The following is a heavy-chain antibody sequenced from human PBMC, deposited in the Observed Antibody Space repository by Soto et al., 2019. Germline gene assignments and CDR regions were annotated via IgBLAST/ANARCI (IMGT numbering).Heavy chain of an antibody. V-gene: IGHV4-59*12. CDR2: IYYSGST. Sequence: QVQLQESGPGLVKPSETLSLTCTVSSGSITGYYWSWLRQPPGKGLEWIGYIYYSGSTNYNPSLKTRVTISVDTSKNQFSLRLNSVTAADTAVYYCAKVNLIARSIPVRGVVWYYYGMDVWGQGTAVTVSS. J-gene: IGHJ6*02. CDR3: AKVNLIARSIPVRGVVWYYYGMDV. D-gene: IGHD3-10*01. CDR1: SGSITGYY.